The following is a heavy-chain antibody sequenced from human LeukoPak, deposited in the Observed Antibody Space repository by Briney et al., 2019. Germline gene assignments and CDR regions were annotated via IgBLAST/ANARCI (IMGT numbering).Heavy chain of an antibody. J-gene: IGHJ1*01. CDR3: TGGYRGGDCYFQTFQV. CDR2: ISSVGTHI. Sequence: GGSLRLSCAASGFLVSDYSMNWVRQAPGKGLEWVSSISSVGTHIFYAESVRGRFTISRETAKNSVYLELNNLTDEDTAVYYCTGGYRGGDCYFQTFQVWGQGNLVIVS. V-gene: IGHV3-21*06. CDR1: GFLVSDYS. D-gene: IGHD2-21*02.